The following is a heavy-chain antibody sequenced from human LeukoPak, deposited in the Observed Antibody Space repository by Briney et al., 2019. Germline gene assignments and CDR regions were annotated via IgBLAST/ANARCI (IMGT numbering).Heavy chain of an antibody. CDR1: GGTFSSYA. J-gene: IGHJ3*02. CDR2: IIPIFGTA. Sequence: GASVKVPCKASGGTFSSYAISWVRQAPGQGLEWMGGIIPIFGTANYAQKFQGRVTITADESTSTAYMELSSLRSEDTAVYYCARDPFYCGGDCYSREDAFDIWGQGTMVTVSS. D-gene: IGHD2-21*02. CDR3: ARDPFYCGGDCYSREDAFDI. V-gene: IGHV1-69*13.